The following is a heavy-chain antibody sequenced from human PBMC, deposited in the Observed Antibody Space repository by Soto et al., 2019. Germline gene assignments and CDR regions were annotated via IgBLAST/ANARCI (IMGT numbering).Heavy chain of an antibody. J-gene: IGHJ4*02. CDR1: GFTFSTYG. CDR3: AGDLKNYGDSPRGFDY. D-gene: IGHD4-17*01. CDR2: ISSSSRTI. V-gene: IGHV3-48*01. Sequence: GGSLRLSCAASGFTFSTYGMNWVRQAPGKGLEWVSYISSSSRTIYYADSVKGRFTISRDNADNSLFLQMNSLRAKDTAVYYCAGDLKNYGDSPRGFDYWGQGTLVTVSS.